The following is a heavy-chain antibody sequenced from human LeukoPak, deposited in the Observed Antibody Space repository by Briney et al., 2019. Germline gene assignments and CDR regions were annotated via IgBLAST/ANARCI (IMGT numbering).Heavy chain of an antibody. CDR1: GGSISSYY. CDR3: ARRKGSSGYMSI. CDR2: IYYSGST. J-gene: IGHJ3*02. D-gene: IGHD3-22*01. Sequence: PSETLSLTCTVSGGSISSYYWSWIRQPPGKGLEWIGYIYYSGSTNYNPSLKSRVTTSVDTSKNQFSLKPSSVTAADTAVYYCARRKGSSGYMSIWGQGTMVTVSS. V-gene: IGHV4-59*08.